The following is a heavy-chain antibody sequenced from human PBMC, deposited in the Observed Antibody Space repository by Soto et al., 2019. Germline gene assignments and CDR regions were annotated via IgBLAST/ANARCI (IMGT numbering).Heavy chain of an antibody. CDR1: GFTFSSDA. V-gene: IGHV3-23*01. D-gene: IGHD6-19*01. J-gene: IGHJ4*02. Sequence: GGYLRLSCAASGFTFSSDAMSWVRQAPGKGLRWVSAISGSGGSTYYADSVKGRFTISRDNSKNTLYLQMNSLRAEDTAVYYCAHGPPSSSGWKPAVGYFAYRGQGPLVTVSS. CDR2: ISGSGGST. CDR3: AHGPPSSSGWKPAVGYFAY.